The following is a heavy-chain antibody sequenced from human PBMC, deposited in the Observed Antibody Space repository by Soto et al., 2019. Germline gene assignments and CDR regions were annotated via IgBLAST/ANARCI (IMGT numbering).Heavy chain of an antibody. CDR3: ARLAGSWYSRIDS. J-gene: IGHJ5*01. CDR1: GGSISRTSYY. D-gene: IGHD6-13*01. V-gene: IGHV4-39*01. CDR2: IYYSGST. Sequence: QLQLQESGPGLVKPSETLSLTCTVSGGSISRTSYYWGWVRQSPGKGLEWIGSIYYSGSTYYNPSLRRRRSISVDMSKNQSSLKLSSVTAADTAVYYCARLAGSWYSRIDSWGHGTLVTVSS.